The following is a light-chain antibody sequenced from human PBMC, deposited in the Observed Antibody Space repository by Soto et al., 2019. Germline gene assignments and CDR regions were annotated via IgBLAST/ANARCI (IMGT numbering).Light chain of an antibody. V-gene: IGKV3-20*01. CDR1: QTVNSDY. CDR2: GAS. J-gene: IGKJ1*01. Sequence: EIVLTQSPGTLSLSPGERATLSCRASQTVNSDYLAWYQQRPGQSPRVLLYGASNRASGIPDRFSGSGSGTDFTRTISRLEPEDFAVYYGQQYDQSPRTFGQGTKVEVK. CDR3: QQYDQSPRT.